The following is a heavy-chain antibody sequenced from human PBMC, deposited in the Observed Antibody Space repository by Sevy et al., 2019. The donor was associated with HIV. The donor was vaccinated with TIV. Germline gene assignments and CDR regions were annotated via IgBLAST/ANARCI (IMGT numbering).Heavy chain of an antibody. CDR2: ISSSGSTI. Sequence: GGSLRLSCAASGFTFSDYYMSWIRQAPGKGLEWVSYISSSGSTIYYADSVKGRFTISRDNAKNSLYLQMNSLRAEDMAVYYCARGRRKQWLANYDYWGQGTLVTVSS. J-gene: IGHJ4*02. V-gene: IGHV3-11*01. D-gene: IGHD6-19*01. CDR3: ARGRRKQWLANYDY. CDR1: GFTFSDYY.